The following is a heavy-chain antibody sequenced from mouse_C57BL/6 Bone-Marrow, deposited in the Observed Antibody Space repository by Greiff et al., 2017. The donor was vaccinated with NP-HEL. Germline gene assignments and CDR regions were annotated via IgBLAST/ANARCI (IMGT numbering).Heavy chain of an antibody. CDR3: ASGWVYYDYHWFAY. D-gene: IGHD2-4*01. V-gene: IGHV1-64*01. Sequence: VQLQQPGAELVKPGASVKLSCKASGYTFTSYWMHWVKQRPGQGLEWIGMIHPNSGSTNYNEKFKSKATLTVDKSSSTAYMKLSSLTSEDSAVYYCASGWVYYDYHWFAYGGQGKLVTVSA. CDR1: GYTFTSYW. J-gene: IGHJ3*01. CDR2: IHPNSGST.